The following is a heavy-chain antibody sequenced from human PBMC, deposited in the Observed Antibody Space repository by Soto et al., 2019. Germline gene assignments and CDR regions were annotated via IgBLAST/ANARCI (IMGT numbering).Heavy chain of an antibody. CDR3: ARDRIYYYESSGYPFDY. J-gene: IGHJ4*02. V-gene: IGHV1-18*01. CDR1: GYTFDIYG. CDR2: ISADNGDT. D-gene: IGHD3-22*01. Sequence: QVQLVQSGGEVRKPGASVKVSCKASGYTFDIYGISWVRQVPGQGPEWMGWISADNGDTKYAQKFQDRVIMTTDTPTSTAYMELRSLRSDDTAVYFCARDRIYYYESSGYPFDYWGQVTLVSVSS.